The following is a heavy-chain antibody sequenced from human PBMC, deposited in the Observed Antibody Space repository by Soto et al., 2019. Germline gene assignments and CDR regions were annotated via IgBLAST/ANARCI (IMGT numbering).Heavy chain of an antibody. Sequence: QVQLVESGGGVVQPGRSLRLSCAASGFTFRSYGMHWVRQAPGKGLEWVAVSSYDGSNEYYADSVKGRFTISRDDSKNTLYLQMNSLRAEDTAVYYCAKDREQQLVRGWCDPWGQGTLVTVSP. CDR2: SSYDGSNE. J-gene: IGHJ5*02. CDR1: GFTFRSYG. CDR3: AKDREQQLVRGWCDP. V-gene: IGHV3-30*18. D-gene: IGHD6-13*01.